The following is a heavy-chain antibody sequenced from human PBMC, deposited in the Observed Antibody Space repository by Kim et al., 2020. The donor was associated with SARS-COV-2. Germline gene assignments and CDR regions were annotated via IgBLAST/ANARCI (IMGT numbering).Heavy chain of an antibody. CDR3: SRCILRYSGRPWD. J-gene: IGHJ4*02. CDR1: GFTFSSYA. V-gene: IGHV3-30*04. D-gene: IGHD4-4*01. CDR2: ISDDGSNK. Sequence: GGSLRLSCAASGFTFSSYAMQWVRQAPGTGLEWVALISDDGSNKYYADSVKGRFTISRDNSKKTLSLQMNGLRPEDTALYYCSRCILRYSGRPWDWGQGTLLTVSS.